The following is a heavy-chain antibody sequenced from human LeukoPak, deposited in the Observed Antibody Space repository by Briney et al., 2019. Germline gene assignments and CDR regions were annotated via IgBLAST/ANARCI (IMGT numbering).Heavy chain of an antibody. CDR2: IKPDGSEK. Sequence: GGSLRLSCAASGFIFRSYWMSWVRQAPGKGLEWVANIKPDGSEKYYVDSVKGRFTISRDNAKNSLNLQMNSLRAEDTAVYYCVRRKSGYNYGRDYWGQGTLVTVSS. CDR1: GFIFRSYW. CDR3: VRRKSGYNYGRDY. J-gene: IGHJ4*02. V-gene: IGHV3-7*01. D-gene: IGHD5-18*01.